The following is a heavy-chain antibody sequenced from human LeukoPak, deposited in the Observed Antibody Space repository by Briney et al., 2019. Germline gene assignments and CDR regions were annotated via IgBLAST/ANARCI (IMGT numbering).Heavy chain of an antibody. CDR1: GHTSTTYA. CDR3: ARGYCSSTSCYMDV. V-gene: IGHV1-3*01. D-gene: IGHD2-2*01. CDR2: INAGNGNI. Sequence: ASVKVSCKASGHTSTTYAIHWVRQAPGQGLEWMGWINAGNGNIKYSQKFQGRVTITGDTSASTAYMELSSLRSEDTAVYYCARGYCSSTSCYMDVWGQGTTVTVSS. J-gene: IGHJ6*02.